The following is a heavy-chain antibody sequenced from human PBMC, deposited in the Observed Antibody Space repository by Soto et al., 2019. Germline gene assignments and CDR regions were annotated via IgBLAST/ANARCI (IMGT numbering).Heavy chain of an antibody. D-gene: IGHD6-19*01. V-gene: IGHV3-21*01. CDR2: ISSTGTYI. CDR1: GFTFSTYS. J-gene: IGHJ4*02. Sequence: EMQLVESGGGLVKPGGSLRLSCAASGFTFSTYSMNWVRQAPGKGLEWVSSISSTGTYIYYADSVKGRFTISRDNAKNSLYLQMNSLRAEETALYYCARMGVPLTRASSGWSVDYWGQGTLVTVSS. CDR3: ARMGVPLTRASSGWSVDY.